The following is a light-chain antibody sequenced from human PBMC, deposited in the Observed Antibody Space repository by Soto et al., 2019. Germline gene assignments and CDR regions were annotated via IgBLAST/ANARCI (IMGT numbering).Light chain of an antibody. CDR2: AAS. CDR3: QQYNIYPLT. CDR1: QDINSY. Sequence: DVQMTQSPSSLSASVGDRVTITCRASQDINSYLAWYQQKPGNAPKSLIYAASSLQTGVPSRFSGSESGTDFTLTISHLQPEDSATYYCQQYNIYPLTFGGGTKVEIK. V-gene: IGKV1D-16*01. J-gene: IGKJ4*01.